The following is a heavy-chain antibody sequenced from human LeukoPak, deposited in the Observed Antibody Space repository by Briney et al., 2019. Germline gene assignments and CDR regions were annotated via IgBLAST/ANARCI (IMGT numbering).Heavy chain of an antibody. CDR1: GGSISSSSYY. J-gene: IGHJ6*03. Sequence: PLETLSLTCTVSGGSISSSSYYWGWIRQPPGKGLEWIGSIYYSGSTYYNPSLKSRVTISVDTSKNQFSLKLSSVTAADTAVYYCAREGYYYYMDVWGKGTTVTVSS. V-gene: IGHV4-39*07. CDR2: IYYSGST. CDR3: AREGYYYYMDV.